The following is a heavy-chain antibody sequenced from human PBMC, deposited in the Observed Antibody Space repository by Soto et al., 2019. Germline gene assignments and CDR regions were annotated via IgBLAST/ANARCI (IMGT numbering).Heavy chain of an antibody. V-gene: IGHV1-18*01. CDR3: ARWGVRISIVQGVNTDYYYYGLDV. CDR2: INTYNGNT. CDR1: GYTFSSYG. Sequence: ASVKVSCKTSGYTFSSYGTSCVRHAPGQGLEWMGWINTYNGNTNYAQKFQDRVLITTDTYTSTAYMEVRSLKSDDTAVYYCARWGVRISIVQGVNTDYYYYGLDVWGQGTTVTVSS. D-gene: IGHD3-10*01. J-gene: IGHJ6*02.